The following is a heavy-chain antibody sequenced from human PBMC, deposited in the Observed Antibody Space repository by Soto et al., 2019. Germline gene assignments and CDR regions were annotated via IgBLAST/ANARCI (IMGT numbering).Heavy chain of an antibody. Sequence: EVQLVESGGGLVKPGGSLRLSCGASGFTFGNAWMSWVRQAPGKGLEWVGRIKSKTDGGTTDYAAPVKGRFTISRDDSKNTLYLQMNSLKTEDTAVYYCTTAPNIVVVVAATDWYFDLWGRGTLVTVSS. CDR3: TTAPNIVVVVAATDWYFDL. J-gene: IGHJ2*01. CDR1: GFTFGNAW. V-gene: IGHV3-15*01. CDR2: IKSKTDGGTT. D-gene: IGHD2-15*01.